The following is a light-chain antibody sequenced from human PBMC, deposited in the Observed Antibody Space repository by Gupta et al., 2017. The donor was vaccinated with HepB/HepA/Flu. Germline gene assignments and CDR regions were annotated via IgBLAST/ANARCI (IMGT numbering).Light chain of an antibody. J-gene: IGKJ4*01. CDR3: QQYGSSPVT. CDR2: SVS. Sequence: TVFTQSPATLSLSPGERATVSCRASQSVSYDYLAWYQLKPGQAPTLLIHSVSYRATGIPDRFSGSGSGRDFTLTISRLEPEDFAVYYCQQYGSSPVTFGGGTKVEFK. V-gene: IGKV3-20*01. CDR1: QSVSYDY.